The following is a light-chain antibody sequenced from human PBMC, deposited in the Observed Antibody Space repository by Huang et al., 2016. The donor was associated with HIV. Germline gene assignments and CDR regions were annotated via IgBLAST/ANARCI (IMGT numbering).Light chain of an antibody. CDR1: QSLRSSY. CDR2: GAS. Sequence: EIVLTQSPGTLSLFPGESATISCRASQSLRSSYLAWYQQKPGQAPRRLIYGASNGATGIPARCSGSGSGTDFTLTISRVEPEDFAVYYCQQYGGSPITFGQGTRLEIK. CDR3: QQYGGSPIT. V-gene: IGKV3-20*01. J-gene: IGKJ5*01.